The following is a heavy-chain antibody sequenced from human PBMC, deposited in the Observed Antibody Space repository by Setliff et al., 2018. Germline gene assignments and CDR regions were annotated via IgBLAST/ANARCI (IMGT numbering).Heavy chain of an antibody. CDR2: IYTSGST. Sequence: SETLSLTCTVSGGSISSGSYYWSWIRQPAGKGLEWIGRIYTSGSTNYNPSLKSRVTISVDNSKNQFSLQLTSVTAADTALYFCARERLYYDDLTGFSPEAFDIWGQGTMVTVSS. CDR3: ARERLYYDDLTGFSPEAFDI. CDR1: GGSISSGSYY. J-gene: IGHJ3*02. D-gene: IGHD3-9*01. V-gene: IGHV4-61*02.